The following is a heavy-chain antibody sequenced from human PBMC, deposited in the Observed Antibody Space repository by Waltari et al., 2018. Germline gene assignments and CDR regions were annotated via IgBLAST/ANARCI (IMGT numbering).Heavy chain of an antibody. D-gene: IGHD6-13*01. CDR2: ISWNGGSI. CDR3: ANDIGGSAAGSAPFDY. J-gene: IGHJ4*02. V-gene: IGHV3-9*01. Sequence: EVQLVESGGGLVQPGRSLRLSCAASGFTFDDYAMHWVRQAPGKGLEWVSGISWNGGSIGYADCVKGRFTISRDNAKNSLYLQMNSLRAEDTALYYCANDIGGSAAGSAPFDYWGQGTLVTVSS. CDR1: GFTFDDYA.